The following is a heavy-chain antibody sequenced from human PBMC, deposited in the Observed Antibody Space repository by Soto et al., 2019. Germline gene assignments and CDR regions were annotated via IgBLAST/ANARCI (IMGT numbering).Heavy chain of an antibody. CDR3: TTAGLGL. V-gene: IGHV3-15*05. CDR1: GVTFSNAW. CDR2: IKSNTDGGTT. J-gene: IGHJ4*02. Sequence: EVQLVESGGGLVKPGVSLRLSCEASGVTFSNAWMSWVRQAPGKGLEWVGRIKSNTDGGTTDYVAPVKGRFTISRDDSKNTLYLQMNSLKTEDTAFYYCTTAGLGLWRQGTLVTVSS.